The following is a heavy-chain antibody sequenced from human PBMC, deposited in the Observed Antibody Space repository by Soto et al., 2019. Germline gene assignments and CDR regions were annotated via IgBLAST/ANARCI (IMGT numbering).Heavy chain of an antibody. V-gene: IGHV1-69*06. CDR2: LIPLFGTT. D-gene: IGHD7-27*01. J-gene: IGHJ4*02. Sequence: QVQLVQSGAEVKKPGSSVKVSCEASGGTFSGHAISWVRQAPGQGPEWMGGLIPLFGTTQHAQNFQDRLTITADKSTTTAYMELTSLRFQDTAIYYCARGPNWGYRFDSWGQGTLVTVSS. CDR3: ARGPNWGYRFDS. CDR1: GGTFSGHA.